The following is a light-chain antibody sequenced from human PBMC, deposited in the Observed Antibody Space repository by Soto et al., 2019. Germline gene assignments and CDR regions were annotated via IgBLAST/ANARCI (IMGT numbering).Light chain of an antibody. CDR2: GAS. CDR1: QSVSSSY. CDR3: QQYGSSPFG. V-gene: IGKV3-20*01. J-gene: IGKJ3*01. Sequence: IVLTQSPGTLSLSPGERAALSCRASQSVSSSYLAWYQQKPGQAPRLLIYGASSRATGIPDRFSGSGSGTDFTLTISRLEPEDFAVYYCQQYGSSPFGFGPGTKVDIK.